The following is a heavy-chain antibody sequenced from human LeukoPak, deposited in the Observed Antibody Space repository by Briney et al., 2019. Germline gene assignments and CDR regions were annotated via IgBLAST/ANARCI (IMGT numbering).Heavy chain of an antibody. D-gene: IGHD5-18*01. V-gene: IGHV1-69*05. CDR1: GGTFSSYA. Sequence: SVKVSCKASGGTFSSYAISWVRQAPGQGLEWMGRIIPIFGTANYAQKFQGRVTITTDESTSTAYMELSSLRSEDTAVYYCARGSHKYSTFDYWGQGTLVTVSS. CDR2: IIPIFGTA. CDR3: ARGSHKYSTFDY. J-gene: IGHJ4*02.